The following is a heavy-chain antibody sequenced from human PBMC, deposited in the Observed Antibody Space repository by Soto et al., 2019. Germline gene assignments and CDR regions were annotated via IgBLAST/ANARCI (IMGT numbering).Heavy chain of an antibody. CDR3: ATLFYN. Sequence: QMQLAESGGGVVQPGRSLKLSCVASGFTFSNYAMHWVRQAPGKGLEWVAVISSDGSNKYYADSVKGRFTISRDNSKQTLSLQMDSLRREDTAVYDCATLFYNWGQGTLVTVSS. CDR1: GFTFSNYA. CDR2: ISSDGSNK. J-gene: IGHJ4*02. V-gene: IGHV3-30-3*01. D-gene: IGHD3-3*01.